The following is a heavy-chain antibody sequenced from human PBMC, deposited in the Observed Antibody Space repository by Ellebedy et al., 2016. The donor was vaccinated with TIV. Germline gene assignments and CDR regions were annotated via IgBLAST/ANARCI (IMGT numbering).Heavy chain of an antibody. CDR2: INPNSGGT. Sequence: ASVKVSCXASGYTFTGYYMHWVRQAPGQGLEWMGWINPNSGGTNYAQKFQGWVTMTRDTSISTAYMELSSLRSEDTAVYYCATDGCSGGSCYSHYYGMDVWGQGTTVTVSS. D-gene: IGHD2-15*01. V-gene: IGHV1-2*04. CDR1: GYTFTGYY. J-gene: IGHJ6*02. CDR3: ATDGCSGGSCYSHYYGMDV.